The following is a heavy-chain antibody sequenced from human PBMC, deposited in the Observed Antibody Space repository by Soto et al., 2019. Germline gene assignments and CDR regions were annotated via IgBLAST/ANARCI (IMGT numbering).Heavy chain of an antibody. CDR2: ISGSGGST. D-gene: IGHD3-22*01. CDR1: GFTFSSYA. CDR3: AKDHDYYDSSGYYHWFDP. J-gene: IGHJ5*02. V-gene: IGHV3-23*01. Sequence: GGSLRLSCAASGFTFSSYAMSSIRQAPGKGLEWVSAISGSGGSTYYADSVKGRFTISRDNSKNTLYLQMNSLRAEDTAVYYCAKDHDYYDSSGYYHWFDPWGQGTLVTVSS.